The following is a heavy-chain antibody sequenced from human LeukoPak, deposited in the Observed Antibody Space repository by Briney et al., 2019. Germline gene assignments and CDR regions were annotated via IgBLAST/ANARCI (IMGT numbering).Heavy chain of an antibody. CDR2: ISAYNGNT. CDR1: GYTFTSYG. J-gene: IGHJ4*02. V-gene: IGHV1-18*01. Sequence: EASVKVSCKASGYTFTSYGISWVRQAPGQGLEWMGWISAYNGNTNYAQKLQGRVTMTTDTSTSTAYMELRSLRSDDTAVYYCARDLYYYDSSGYYSGGYWGQGTLVTVSS. CDR3: ARDLYYYDSSGYYSGGY. D-gene: IGHD3-22*01.